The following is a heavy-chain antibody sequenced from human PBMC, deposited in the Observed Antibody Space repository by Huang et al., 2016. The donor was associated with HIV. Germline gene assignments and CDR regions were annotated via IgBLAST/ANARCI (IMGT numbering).Heavy chain of an antibody. CDR1: IFTFGAYW. CDR2: IKQDETEK. Sequence: VESGGRSVQPGGSIRLSCGGSIFTFGAYWMSGVRQPPGKGLEGVANIKQDETEKYYVDSVKGRFNIARDNAKKGLFLEMYALRVEDTAIYFCATKTAGMDIWGQGTTVIVSS. J-gene: IGHJ6*02. V-gene: IGHV3-7*01. CDR3: ATKTAGMDI.